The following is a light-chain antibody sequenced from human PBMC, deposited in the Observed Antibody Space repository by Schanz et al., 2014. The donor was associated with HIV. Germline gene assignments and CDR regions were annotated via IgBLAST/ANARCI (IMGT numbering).Light chain of an antibody. J-gene: IGKJ2*01. CDR2: KAS. CDR1: QTIGSW. V-gene: IGKV1-5*03. Sequence: DIQMTQSPSTLSASVGDRVTITCRASQTIGSWLAWYQQKPGKAPKLLIYKASSLESGVPSRFSGSGSGTEFTLSISSLQSDDFATYYCLQYNDDVYTFGQGTKLEIK. CDR3: LQYNDDVYT.